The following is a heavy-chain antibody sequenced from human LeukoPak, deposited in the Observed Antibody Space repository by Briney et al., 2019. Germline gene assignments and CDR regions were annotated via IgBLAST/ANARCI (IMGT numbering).Heavy chain of an antibody. D-gene: IGHD2-21*02. V-gene: IGHV3-21*01. Sequence: GGSLRLSCAASGFTFSSYSMNWVRQAPGKGLEWVSSISSSSSYIYYADSVKGRFTISRDNAKNSLYLQMNSLRAEDTAVYYXARDTHAXXXXXCXFKXAFXIWGQGTMVXVSS. CDR2: ISSSSSYI. CDR1: GFTFSSYS. J-gene: IGHJ3*02. CDR3: ARDTHAXXXXXCXFKXAFXI.